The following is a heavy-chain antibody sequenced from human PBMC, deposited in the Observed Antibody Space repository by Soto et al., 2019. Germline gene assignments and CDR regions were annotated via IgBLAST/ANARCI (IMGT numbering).Heavy chain of an antibody. CDR3: ARDDYGDYPQVRYYYYGMDV. CDR1: GYTFTIYG. CDR2: ISAYNGNT. D-gene: IGHD4-17*01. Sequence: ASVKVSCKASGYTFTIYGISWVRQAPGQGLEWMGWISAYNGNTSYAQKLQGRVTMTTDTSTSTAYMELRSLRSDDTAVYYCARDDYGDYPQVRYYYYGMDVWG. J-gene: IGHJ6*02. V-gene: IGHV1-18*01.